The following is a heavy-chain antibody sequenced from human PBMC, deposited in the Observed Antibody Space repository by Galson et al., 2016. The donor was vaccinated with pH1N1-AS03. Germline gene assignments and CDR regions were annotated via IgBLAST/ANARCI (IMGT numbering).Heavy chain of an antibody. CDR1: GGTFSNYA. CDR3: ARDRHYDSSGRYFYESEH. Sequence: SVKVSCKASGGTFSNYAISWMRQAPGQGLEWMGGIHPISGTPSHAQKFRGRLTVTADASTSAAYMELSSLTSEDTAIYYCARDRHYDSSGRYFYESEHWGQGTLVIVSS. CDR2: IHPISGTP. V-gene: IGHV1-69*13. D-gene: IGHD3-22*01. J-gene: IGHJ4*02.